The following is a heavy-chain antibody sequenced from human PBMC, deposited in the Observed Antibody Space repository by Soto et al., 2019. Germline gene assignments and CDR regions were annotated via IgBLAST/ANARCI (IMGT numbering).Heavy chain of an antibody. D-gene: IGHD1-26*01. Sequence: GGSLRLSCAASGFTVSSNYMSWVRQAPGKGLEWVSVIYSGGSTYYADSVKGRFTISRDNSKNTLYLQMNSLRAEDMAVYYCARGVVIVGATNGMDVWGQGTTVTVSS. CDR1: GFTVSSNY. CDR3: ARGVVIVGATNGMDV. J-gene: IGHJ6*02. V-gene: IGHV3-53*01. CDR2: IYSGGST.